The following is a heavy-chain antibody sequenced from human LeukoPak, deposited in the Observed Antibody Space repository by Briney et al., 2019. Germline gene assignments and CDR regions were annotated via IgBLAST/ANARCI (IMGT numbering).Heavy chain of an antibody. V-gene: IGHV1-2*02. CDR2: IDAKSGGT. J-gene: IGHJ4*02. CDR1: VYTFTGHY. Sequence: ASVRVSCTASVYTFTGHYMHWVRQAPGQGLEWMGWIDAKSGGTKYAQRFQGRVTMTRDTSINTGYMELSSLTSDDTAVYYCAGWRGYSSGWSGPFDDWGQGTLVTVSS. D-gene: IGHD6-13*01. CDR3: AGWRGYSSGWSGPFDD.